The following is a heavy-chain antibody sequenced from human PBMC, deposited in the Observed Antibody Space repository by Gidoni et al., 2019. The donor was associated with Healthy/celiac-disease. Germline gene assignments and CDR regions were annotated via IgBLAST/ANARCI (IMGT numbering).Heavy chain of an antibody. Sequence: EVQLVQSGAEVKKPGESLRISCKGSGSRFTSYWNSRVRQMPGKGPEWMVRIDPSDSYTNYSPSFQGHVTISADKSISTAYLQWSSLKASDTAMYYCARRFYYYYGMDVWGQGTTVTVSS. D-gene: IGHD3-3*01. J-gene: IGHJ6*02. CDR3: ARRFYYYYGMDV. CDR1: GSRFTSYW. CDR2: IDPSDSYT. V-gene: IGHV5-10-1*03.